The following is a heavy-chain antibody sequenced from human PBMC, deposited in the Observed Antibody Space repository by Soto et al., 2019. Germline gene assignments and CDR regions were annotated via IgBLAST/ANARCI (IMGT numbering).Heavy chain of an antibody. V-gene: IGHV4-30-4*01. CDR1: GGSINSGDYY. Sequence: SETLSLTCTVSGGSINSGDYYWTWVRQPPGKGLEWIGYIYYDGNSQHNPSLKSRVTMSIDTSKNQSSLNLSSVTAADTAAYYCARDRRWLPRGPNNWLDLWGQGTQVTVSS. J-gene: IGHJ5*02. D-gene: IGHD5-12*01. CDR3: ARDRRWLPRGPNNWLDL. CDR2: IYYDGNS.